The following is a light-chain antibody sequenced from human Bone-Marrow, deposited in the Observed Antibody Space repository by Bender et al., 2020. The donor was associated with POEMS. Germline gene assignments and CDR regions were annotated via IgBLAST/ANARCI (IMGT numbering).Light chain of an antibody. CDR3: CSYAIGRSYV. Sequence: SALTQPASVSGSPGQSITISCTGTSSDIGTYNMVSWYQHFPDKAPQLIIYEVSQRPSGVSNRFSGSKSGNTASLTISGLQTDDEADYYCCSYAIGRSYVFGTGTKVTVL. V-gene: IGLV2-23*02. J-gene: IGLJ1*01. CDR1: SSDIGTYNM. CDR2: EVS.